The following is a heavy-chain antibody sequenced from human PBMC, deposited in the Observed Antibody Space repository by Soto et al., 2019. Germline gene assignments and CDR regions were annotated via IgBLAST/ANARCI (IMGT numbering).Heavy chain of an antibody. Sequence: GGSLRLSCAASGFRFSNAWMNWVRQAPGKGLEWVGRIKNKADGGTTDYTAPVKDRFTISRDDSKNTLYLQMNSLKTEDTAVYFCVRGNYEKSIDYWGQGTRVTVSS. V-gene: IGHV3-15*07. D-gene: IGHD3-16*01. CDR1: GFRFSNAW. CDR2: IKNKADGGTT. CDR3: VRGNYEKSIDY. J-gene: IGHJ4*02.